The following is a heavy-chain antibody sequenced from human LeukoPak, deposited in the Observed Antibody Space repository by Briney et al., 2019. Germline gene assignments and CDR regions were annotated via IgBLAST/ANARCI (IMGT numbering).Heavy chain of an antibody. J-gene: IGHJ3*01. Sequence: GGSPRLSCAVSGFTFSGFWMSWSRQAPGKGLEWVASINSDGSEGYYADVVKGRFTISRDNAKNSLYLQINSLRAEDTAVYYCARSSYSSSSSVWGQGTMVTVSS. CDR3: ARSSYSSSSSV. V-gene: IGHV3-7*03. CDR2: INSDGSEG. CDR1: GFTFSGFW. D-gene: IGHD6-6*01.